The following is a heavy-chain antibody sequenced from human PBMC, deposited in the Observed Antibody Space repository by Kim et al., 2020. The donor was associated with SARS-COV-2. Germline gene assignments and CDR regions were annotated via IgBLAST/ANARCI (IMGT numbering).Heavy chain of an antibody. J-gene: IGHJ4*02. CDR3: ANSRGFGCANV. V-gene: IGHV3-23*01. Sequence: GGSLRLSCAASGFTFSNYAMSWVRQVPGMGLEWVSSIRSSGDGIYYADSVRGRFTISRDNSKSTLYLQMNSLRAEDTALYYCANSRGFGCANVWGQGTLVTVSS. CDR2: IRSSGDGI. D-gene: IGHD3-16*01. CDR1: GFTFSNYA.